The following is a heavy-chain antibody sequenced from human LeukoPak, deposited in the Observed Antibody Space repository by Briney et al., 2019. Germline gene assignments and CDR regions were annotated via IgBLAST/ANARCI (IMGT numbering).Heavy chain of an antibody. Sequence: PSETLSLTCTVSGGSISGSSYYWGWIRQPPGTGLEWIGSIYYSGSTYYNPSLKSRVTISVDTSKNQFSLKLSSVTAADTAVYYCARPLRFLEWLLYGDAFDIWGQGTMVTVSS. CDR1: GGSISGSSYY. D-gene: IGHD3-3*01. V-gene: IGHV4-39*01. J-gene: IGHJ3*02. CDR2: IYYSGST. CDR3: ARPLRFLEWLLYGDAFDI.